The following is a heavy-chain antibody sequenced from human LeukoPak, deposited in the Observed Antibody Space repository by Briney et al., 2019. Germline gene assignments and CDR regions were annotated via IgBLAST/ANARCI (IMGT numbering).Heavy chain of an antibody. CDR3: AREHIVATIDLGHYGMDV. CDR2: IIPIFGTA. V-gene: IGHV1-69*13. D-gene: IGHD5-12*01. Sequence: SVKVSCKASGGTFSSYAISWVRQAPGQGLEWMGGIIPIFGTANYAQKFQGRVTITADESTSTAYMELSSLRSEDTAVYYCAREHIVATIDLGHYGMDVWGQGTTVTVSS. J-gene: IGHJ6*02. CDR1: GGTFSSYA.